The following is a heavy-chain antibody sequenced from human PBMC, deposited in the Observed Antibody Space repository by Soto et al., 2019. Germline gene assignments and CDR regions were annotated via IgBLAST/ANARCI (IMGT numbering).Heavy chain of an antibody. CDR3: ARGLKGMVRGVIISTYGMDV. D-gene: IGHD3-10*01. CDR1: GGSFSGYY. J-gene: IGHJ6*02. V-gene: IGHV4-34*01. CDR2: INHSGST. Sequence: SETLSLTCAVYGGSFSGYYWSCIRQPPGKGLEWIGEINHSGSTNYNPSLKSRVTISVDTSKNQFSLKLSSVTAADTAVYYCARGLKGMVRGVIISTYGMDVWGQGTTVTVSS.